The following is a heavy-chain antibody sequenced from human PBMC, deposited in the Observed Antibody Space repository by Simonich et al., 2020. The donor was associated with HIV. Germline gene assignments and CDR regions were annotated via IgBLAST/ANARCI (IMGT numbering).Heavy chain of an antibody. CDR1: GGSFSGYY. J-gene: IGHJ4*02. D-gene: IGHD2-2*01. V-gene: IGHV4-34*01. Sequence: QVQLQQWGAGLLKPSETLSLTCAVYGGSFSGYYCSWIRQPPGQGLEWIREINHSENPNYTPSLKCRVTISVDTSKNQFSLKLSSVTAADTAVYYCARGFYQRLYYFDYWGQGTLVTVSS. CDR2: INHSENP. CDR3: ARGFYQRLYYFDY.